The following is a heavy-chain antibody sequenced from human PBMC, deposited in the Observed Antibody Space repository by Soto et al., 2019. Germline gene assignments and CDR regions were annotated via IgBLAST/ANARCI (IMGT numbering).Heavy chain of an antibody. Sequence: QVQLVQSGAEVRKPGASVKVSCKASGYSFITYAMHWLRQAPGQRLEWMGWINTINGNTEYSQRFQGRITITRDTSATTTYMDLGSLTSEDTAVYFCARRGSSSVDYWGQGTLVNVSS. J-gene: IGHJ4*02. CDR3: ARRGSSSVDY. D-gene: IGHD6-13*01. CDR1: GYSFITYA. CDR2: INTINGNT. V-gene: IGHV1-3*04.